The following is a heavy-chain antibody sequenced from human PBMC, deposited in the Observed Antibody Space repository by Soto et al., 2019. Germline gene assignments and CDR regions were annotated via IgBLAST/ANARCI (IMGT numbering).Heavy chain of an antibody. CDR2: ISAYNGNT. CDR3: ARDVVRGANFAS. V-gene: IGHV1-18*01. D-gene: IGHD3-10*01. CDR1: GYRFTSYG. Sequence: ASVKLSCTDSGYRFTSYGISWVRQAPRQGLEWMGWISAYNGNTNYAQKLQGRVTMTTDTSTSTAYMELRSLRSDATPVYSCARDVVRGANFASWGQGTLVTVSS. J-gene: IGHJ4*02.